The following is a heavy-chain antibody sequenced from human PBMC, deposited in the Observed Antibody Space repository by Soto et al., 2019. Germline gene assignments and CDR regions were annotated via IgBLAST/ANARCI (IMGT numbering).Heavy chain of an antibody. CDR2: IIPIFGTA. V-gene: IGHV1-69*13. J-gene: IGHJ6*02. Sequence: GASVKVSCKASGGTFSSYAISWVRQAPGQGLEWMGGIIPIFGTANYAQKFQGRVTITADESTSTAYMELSSLKSEDTAVYYCARAYDFWSGYLVYYYYGMDVWGQGTTVTVSS. D-gene: IGHD3-3*01. CDR1: GGTFSSYA. CDR3: ARAYDFWSGYLVYYYYGMDV.